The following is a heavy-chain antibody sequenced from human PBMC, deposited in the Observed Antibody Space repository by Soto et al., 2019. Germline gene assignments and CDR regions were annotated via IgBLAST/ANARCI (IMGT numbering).Heavy chain of an antibody. J-gene: IGHJ6*03. CDR3: ATAVPNDYAPNYYPVDV. V-gene: IGHV4-59*01. CDR2: FYYRGST. D-gene: IGHD4-17*01. Sequence: QVPLQEAGPGLVKPSETLSLTCSVSGASISNYYWSWIRQPPGKGLEWIGYFYYRGSTNYNTSLKSRVTISVDTSRNQVSLRLPSLTAADTAVYYCATAVPNDYAPNYYPVDVWGRGITVTVPS. CDR1: GASISNYY.